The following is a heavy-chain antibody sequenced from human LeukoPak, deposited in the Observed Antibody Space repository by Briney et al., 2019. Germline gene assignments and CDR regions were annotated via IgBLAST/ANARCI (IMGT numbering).Heavy chain of an antibody. D-gene: IGHD6-19*01. V-gene: IGHV3-21*01. J-gene: IGHJ3*02. CDR2: ISSSSSYI. Sequence: PGGSLRLSCAVSGFTFSSYSMNWVRQAPGKGLEWVSSISSSSSYIYYADSVKGRFTISRDNAKNSLYLQTNSLRAEDTAVYYCARESSGWLDAFDIWGQGTMVTVSS. CDR1: GFTFSSYS. CDR3: ARESSGWLDAFDI.